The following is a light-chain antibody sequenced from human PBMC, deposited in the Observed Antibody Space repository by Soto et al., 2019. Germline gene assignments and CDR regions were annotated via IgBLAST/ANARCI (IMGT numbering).Light chain of an antibody. J-gene: IGKJ1*01. Sequence: TQCPATLSVSPGERVTLSCRASQSVTTQLAWYKQKAGQAPRLLIYGASTRATGIPARLSGSGSGTEFTLTISSMKSEDFAVYYCQQYSIWRTFGQGTKVDIK. V-gene: IGKV3-15*01. CDR2: GAS. CDR3: QQYSIWRT. CDR1: QSVTTQ.